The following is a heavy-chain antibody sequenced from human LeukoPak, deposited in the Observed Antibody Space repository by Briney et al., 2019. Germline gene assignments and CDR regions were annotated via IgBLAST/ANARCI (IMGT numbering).Heavy chain of an antibody. J-gene: IGHJ6*02. Sequence: GGSLRLSCAASGFTVSSNYMSWVRQAPGRGLEWVSVIYTVGNTYYAESVKGRFTISRDNSKNTLYLKMNRLRAEDTAVYYCAKEGIAVAGNYYYGMDVWGQGTTVTVSS. CDR2: IYTVGNT. CDR1: GFTVSSNY. V-gene: IGHV3-53*01. D-gene: IGHD6-19*01. CDR3: AKEGIAVAGNYYYGMDV.